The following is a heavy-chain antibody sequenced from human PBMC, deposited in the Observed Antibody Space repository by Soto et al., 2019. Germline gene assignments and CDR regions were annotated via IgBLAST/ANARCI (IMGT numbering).Heavy chain of an antibody. Sequence: QVQLVESGGGVVQPGRSLRLSCAASGFNFSSYVMHWVRQAPGKGLEWVAVIWYDGGNKYYADSVKGRFTISRDNSKHTLYLPMNSLRAEDTAVYYCARDGQWLPRDGLRSSYYFDYWGQGTLVTVSS. J-gene: IGHJ4*02. D-gene: IGHD6-19*01. CDR2: IWYDGGNK. V-gene: IGHV3-33*01. CDR3: ARDGQWLPRDGLRSSYYFDY. CDR1: GFNFSSYV.